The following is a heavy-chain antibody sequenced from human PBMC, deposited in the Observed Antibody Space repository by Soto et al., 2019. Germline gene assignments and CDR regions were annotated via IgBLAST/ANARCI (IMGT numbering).Heavy chain of an antibody. CDR3: ARDRSMVVVVPGY. CDR2: ISHDGSNN. V-gene: IGHV3-30-3*01. D-gene: IGHD2-2*01. CDR1: GFTFSSYA. Sequence: SLRLSCAASGFTFSSYAMHWVRQAPGKGLEWVAHISHDGSNNYYADSVKGRFTISRDNSKNMVYLQMNSLRVDDTAVYYCARDRSMVVVVPGYWGQGT. J-gene: IGHJ4*02.